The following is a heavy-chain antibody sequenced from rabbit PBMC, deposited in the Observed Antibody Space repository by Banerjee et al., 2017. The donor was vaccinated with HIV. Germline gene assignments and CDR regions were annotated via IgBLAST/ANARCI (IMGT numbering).Heavy chain of an antibody. CDR1: GFSFSSGYW. V-gene: IGHV1S40*01. D-gene: IGHD2-1*01. Sequence: QSLEESGGDLVKPGASLTLTCTASGFSFSSGYWICWVRQAPGKGLEWIACINTGDGSTYYASWTKGRFSISKASSSTVTLQMTSLTAADTATYFCARAYNYYDNGDWDGFDPWGQGTLVTVS. J-gene: IGHJ2*01. CDR2: INTGDGST. CDR3: ARAYNYYDNGDWDGFDP.